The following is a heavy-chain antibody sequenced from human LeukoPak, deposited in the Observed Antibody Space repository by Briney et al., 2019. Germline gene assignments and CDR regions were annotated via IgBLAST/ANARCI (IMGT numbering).Heavy chain of an antibody. CDR3: ARLKPEAAAGKQRNYYMDV. CDR1: GYSFTSYW. J-gene: IGHJ6*03. D-gene: IGHD6-13*01. V-gene: IGHV5-51*01. CDR2: IYPGDSDT. Sequence: GESLKISCKGSGYSFTSYWIGWVRQMPGKGLEWMGIIYPGDSDTRYSPSFQGQVTISADKSISTAYLQWSSLKAADTAMYYCARLKPEAAAGKQRNYYMDVWGKGTTVTVSS.